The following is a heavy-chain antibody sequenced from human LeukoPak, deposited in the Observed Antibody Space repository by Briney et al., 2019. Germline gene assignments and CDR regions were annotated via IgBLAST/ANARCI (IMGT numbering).Heavy chain of an antibody. V-gene: IGHV3-49*03. Sequence: GGSLRLSCAASGFMFGDCAVTWFRQAPGKGLEWIGFIRSKAYGGTAEYAASVKGRFTISRDDSKSTAYLQMNSLKSDDTAMYYCTRGCGGGTCYCGVEDYWGKGILVTVSS. CDR2: IRSKAYGGTA. CDR1: GFMFGDCA. J-gene: IGHJ4*02. CDR3: TRGCGGGTCYCGVEDY. D-gene: IGHD2-15*01.